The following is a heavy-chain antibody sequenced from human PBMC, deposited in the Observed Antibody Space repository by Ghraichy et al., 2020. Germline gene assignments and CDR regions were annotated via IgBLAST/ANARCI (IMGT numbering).Heavy chain of an antibody. Sequence: GGSLRLSCAASGFTFSSYSMNWVRQAPGKGLEWVSYISSSSSTIYYADSVKGRFTISRDNAKNSLYLQMNSLRDEDTAVYYCARDYCSSTSCYSPYYYYYYGMDVWGQGTTVTVSS. V-gene: IGHV3-48*02. CDR3: ARDYCSSTSCYSPYYYYYYGMDV. J-gene: IGHJ6*02. CDR2: ISSSSSTI. CDR1: GFTFSSYS. D-gene: IGHD2-2*01.